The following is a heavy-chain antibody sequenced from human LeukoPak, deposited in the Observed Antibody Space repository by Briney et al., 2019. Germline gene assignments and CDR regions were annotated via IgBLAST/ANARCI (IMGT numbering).Heavy chain of an antibody. CDR3: ARDQLHSTSSYYYYGMDV. J-gene: IGHJ6*02. CDR1: GGSFSGYY. Sequence: KPSETLSLTCAVYGGSFSGYYWSWIRQPPGKGLEWIGYIYYSGSTNYNPSLKSRVTISVDTSKNQFSLKLSSVTAADTAVYYCARDQLHSTSSYYYYGMDVWGQGTTVTVSS. D-gene: IGHD2-2*01. CDR2: IYYSGST. V-gene: IGHV4-59*01.